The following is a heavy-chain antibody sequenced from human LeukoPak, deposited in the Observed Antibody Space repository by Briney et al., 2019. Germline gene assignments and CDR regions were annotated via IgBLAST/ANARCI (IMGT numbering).Heavy chain of an antibody. CDR1: GGSFSGDY. V-gene: IGHV4-34*01. D-gene: IGHD3-9*01. Sequence: SETLSLTCAVYGGSFSGDYWNWIRQPPGKGLEWIGEIKYSGSISYNPSLKSRVTISIDTSKNQFSLKLSSVTAADTAVYYCARGPLNYDILTGYSTGNFDYWGQGTLVTVSS. J-gene: IGHJ4*02. CDR2: IKYSGSI. CDR3: ARGPLNYDILTGYSTGNFDY.